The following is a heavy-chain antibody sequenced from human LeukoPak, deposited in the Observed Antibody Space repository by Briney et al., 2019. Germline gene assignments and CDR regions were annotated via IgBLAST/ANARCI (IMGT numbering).Heavy chain of an antibody. Sequence: TSETLSLTCAVYGGSFSGYYWSWIRQPPGKGLEWIGEINHSGSTNYNPSLKSRVTISVDTSKNQFSLKLSSVTAADTAVYYCASRSRRGIAAADWAQGTLVTVSS. V-gene: IGHV4-34*01. CDR1: GGSFSGYY. D-gene: IGHD6-13*01. J-gene: IGHJ4*02. CDR2: INHSGST. CDR3: ASRSRRGIAAAD.